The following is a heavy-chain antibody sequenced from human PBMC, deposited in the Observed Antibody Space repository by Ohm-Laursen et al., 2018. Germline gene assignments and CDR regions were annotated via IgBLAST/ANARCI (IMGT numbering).Heavy chain of an antibody. J-gene: IGHJ4*02. Sequence: ASVKVSCKASGYTFTGYYMHWVRQAPGQGLEWMGWMNPNSGNTGYAQKFQGRVTMTRNTSISTAYMELSSLRSEDAAVYYCARGLDSSSFIDYWGQGTLVTVSS. V-gene: IGHV1-8*02. D-gene: IGHD6-6*01. CDR3: ARGLDSSSFIDY. CDR2: MNPNSGNT. CDR1: GYTFTGYY.